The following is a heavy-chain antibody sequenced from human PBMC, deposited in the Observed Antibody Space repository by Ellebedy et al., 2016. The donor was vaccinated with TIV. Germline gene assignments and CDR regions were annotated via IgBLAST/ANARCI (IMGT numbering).Heavy chain of an antibody. D-gene: IGHD3-10*01. CDR1: GYNFSTYW. J-gene: IGHJ6*02. CDR3: ARLGVRAGMDV. CDR2: IYPADSDI. V-gene: IGHV5-51*01. Sequence: PGGSLRLSCQGSGYNFSTYWLAWVRQMPGRGLEWMGVIYPADSDITYSPSFEGQVTISADKSISTAYLQWSSLKASDTAMYYCARLGVRAGMDVWGQGTTVTVSS.